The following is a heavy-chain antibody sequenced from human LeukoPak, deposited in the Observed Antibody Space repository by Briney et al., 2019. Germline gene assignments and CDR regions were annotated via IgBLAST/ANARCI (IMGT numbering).Heavy chain of an antibody. CDR2: IHYSGTT. J-gene: IGHJ1*01. CDR1: RASMSSFF. Sequence: PSETLSLTCTVSRASMSSFFWSWIRQPPGKGLVWIGHIHYSGTTKYNPSLTSRITLSMDTSKSQVSLRLTSVTAADTAMYYCAASGNSWWEGFFHDWGQGTLVSVSS. V-gene: IGHV4-59*03. CDR3: AASGNSWWEGFFHD. D-gene: IGHD2-8*02.